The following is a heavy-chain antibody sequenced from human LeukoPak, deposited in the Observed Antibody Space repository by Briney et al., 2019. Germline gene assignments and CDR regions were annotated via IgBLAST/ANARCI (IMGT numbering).Heavy chain of an antibody. V-gene: IGHV4-30-2*01. CDR1: GGSISSGGYY. Sequence: TLSLTCTVAGGSISSGGYYWSWIRQPPGRGLEWIGYIYHSGSTYYNPSLKSRVTISVDTSKNQFSLKLSSVTAADTAVYYCARPGGSYSYSHHAFDIWGQGTMVTVSS. CDR2: IYHSGST. J-gene: IGHJ3*02. D-gene: IGHD1-26*01. CDR3: ARPGGSYSYSHHAFDI.